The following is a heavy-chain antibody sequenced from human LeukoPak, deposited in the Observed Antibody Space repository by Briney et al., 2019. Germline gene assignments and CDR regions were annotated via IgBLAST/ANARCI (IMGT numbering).Heavy chain of an antibody. CDR1: AATFSSYA. CDR3: ARDATYYDLWSGYYTLAYRLDY. V-gene: IGHV1-69*13. D-gene: IGHD3-3*01. J-gene: IGHJ4*02. CDR2: TIPIFGTA. Sequence: SVRVSCKASAATFSSYAISWERQAPGQGREWMGATIPIFGTANCAKHFQRRVTITPDESASTAYMELSSLRSEHTAVYYCARDATYYDLWSGYYTLAYRLDYWGQGTLVTVSS.